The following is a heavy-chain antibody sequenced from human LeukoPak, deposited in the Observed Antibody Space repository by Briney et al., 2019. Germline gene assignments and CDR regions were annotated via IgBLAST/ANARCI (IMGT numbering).Heavy chain of an antibody. V-gene: IGHV4-31*03. CDR2: IYYSGST. J-gene: IGHJ3*02. CDR1: GGSMSSGGYC. D-gene: IGHD6-6*01. Sequence: PSETLSLTCTVSGGSMSSGGYCWSWIRQHPGKGLEWIGYIYYSGSTYYNPSLKSRVTISVDTSKNQFSLKLSSVTAADTAVYYCARDTSALYAFDIWGQGTMVIVSS. CDR3: ARDTSALYAFDI.